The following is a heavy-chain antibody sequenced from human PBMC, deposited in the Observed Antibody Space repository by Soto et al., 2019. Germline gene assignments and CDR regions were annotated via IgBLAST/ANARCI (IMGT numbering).Heavy chain of an antibody. Sequence: SETLSLTCTVSGGSISSSSYYWGWIRQPPGKGLEWIGSIYYSGSTYYNPSLKSRVTISVDTSKNQFSLKLSSVTAADTAVYYCARRGLLWFGELLNRSPFDPWGQGTLVTVSS. V-gene: IGHV4-39*01. D-gene: IGHD3-10*01. J-gene: IGHJ5*02. CDR1: GGSISSSSYY. CDR3: ARRGLLWFGELLNRSPFDP. CDR2: IYYSGST.